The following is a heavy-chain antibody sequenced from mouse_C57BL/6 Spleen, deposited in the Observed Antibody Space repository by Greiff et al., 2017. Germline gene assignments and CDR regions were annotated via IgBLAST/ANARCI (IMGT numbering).Heavy chain of an antibody. D-gene: IGHD2-5*01. CDR1: GFSLSTFGMG. Sequence: QVTLKESGPGILQPSQTLSLTCSFSGFSLSTFGMGVGWIRQPSGKGLEWLAHIWWHDDKYYHQALKSRLTISKDTSKNQVFLKIATVDTADTATYYCARAYSNYEYWYFDVWGTGTTVTVSS. CDR2: IWWHDDK. CDR3: ARAYSNYEYWYFDV. V-gene: IGHV8-8*01. J-gene: IGHJ1*03.